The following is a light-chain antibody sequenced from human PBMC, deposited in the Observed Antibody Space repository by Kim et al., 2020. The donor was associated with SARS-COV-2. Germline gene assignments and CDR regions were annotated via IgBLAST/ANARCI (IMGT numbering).Light chain of an antibody. J-gene: IGLJ3*02. CDR1: SSNIGSNY. V-gene: IGLV1-47*02. Sequence: ELTQPPSASGTPGQRVTISCSGSSSNIGSNYVFWYQELPGTAPKLLIYSNNQRPSGVPDRFSGSKSGTSASLAISGLRSEDEADYYCAAWDDSLSGRMFGGGTQLTVL. CDR2: SNN. CDR3: AAWDDSLSGRM.